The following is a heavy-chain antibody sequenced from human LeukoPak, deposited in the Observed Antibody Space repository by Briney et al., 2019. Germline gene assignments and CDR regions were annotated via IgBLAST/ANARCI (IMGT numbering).Heavy chain of an antibody. CDR3: AREGTPLVGYCSGGSCQPHLPDY. J-gene: IGHJ4*02. D-gene: IGHD2-15*01. CDR2: INPNSGGT. V-gene: IGHV1-2*02. Sequence: ASVKVSCKASGYTFTGYYMHWVRQAPGQGLEWMGWINPNSGGTNYAQKFQGRVTMTRDTSISTAYMELSRLRSDDTAVYYCAREGTPLVGYCSGGSCQPHLPDYWGQGTLVTVSS. CDR1: GYTFTGYY.